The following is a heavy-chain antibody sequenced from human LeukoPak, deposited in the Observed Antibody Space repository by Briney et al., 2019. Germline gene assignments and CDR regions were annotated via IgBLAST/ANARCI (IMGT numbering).Heavy chain of an antibody. CDR1: GGSISSYY. CDR3: ARDRAPDRGRLFDY. CDR2: ISYSGTT. V-gene: IGHV4-39*07. J-gene: IGHJ4*02. Sequence: SETLSLTCTVSGGSISSYYWYWIRQPAGKGLEWIGSISYSGTTYYNPSLKSRVTVSIDTSKNHVSLKLTSVTAADTAVYYCARDRAPDRGRLFDYWGQGTLVTVSS. D-gene: IGHD1-14*01.